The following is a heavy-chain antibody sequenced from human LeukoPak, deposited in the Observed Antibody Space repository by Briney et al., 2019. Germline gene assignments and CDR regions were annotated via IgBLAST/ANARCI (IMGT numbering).Heavy chain of an antibody. D-gene: IGHD2-21*02. V-gene: IGHV1-8*01. CDR2: MNPNSGNT. J-gene: IGHJ5*02. Sequence: GASVKVSCKASGYTFTSYDINWVRQATGQGLEWMGWMNPNSGNTGYAQKFQGRVTMTRNTSISTAYMELSSLRSEDRAVYYCARGRLYCGGDCRTNWFDPWGQGTLVTVSS. CDR1: GYTFTSYD. CDR3: ARGRLYCGGDCRTNWFDP.